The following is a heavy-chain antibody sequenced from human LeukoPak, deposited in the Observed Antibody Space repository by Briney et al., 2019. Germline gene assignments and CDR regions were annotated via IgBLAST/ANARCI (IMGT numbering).Heavy chain of an antibody. J-gene: IGHJ3*02. V-gene: IGHV4-59*01. CDR3: ARDRRESSKPNDAFDI. D-gene: IGHD4-11*01. Sequence: PSETLSLTCSVSGGSISSYYWSWIRQPPGKGREWIGYIYYTGSTNYNPSLESRVTISIDTSKKQLSLKLRSVTAADTAVYYCARDRRESSKPNDAFDIWGQGTMVTVSS. CDR1: GGSISSYY. CDR2: IYYTGST.